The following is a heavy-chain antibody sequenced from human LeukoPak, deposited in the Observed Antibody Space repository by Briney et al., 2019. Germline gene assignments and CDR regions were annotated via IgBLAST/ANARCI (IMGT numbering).Heavy chain of an antibody. V-gene: IGHV3-30-3*01. CDR3: ARELLRFLEWGGAFDI. CDR1: GFTFSSYA. D-gene: IGHD3-3*01. J-gene: IGHJ3*02. CDR2: ILHDGSNE. Sequence: GGSLRLSCAVSGFTFSSYAMHWVRQAPGKGLEWVAVILHDGSNEYYADSVKGRFTISRDNSKNTLYLQMNSLRAEDTAVCYCARELLRFLEWGGAFDIWGQGTMVTVSS.